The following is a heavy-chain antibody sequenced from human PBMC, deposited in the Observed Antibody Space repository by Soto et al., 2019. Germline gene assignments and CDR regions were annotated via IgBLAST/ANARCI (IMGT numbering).Heavy chain of an antibody. J-gene: IGHJ4*01. Sequence: QITLKDYGPTLVKPTQTLTLTCTFSGFSLSTSGVGLGWIRQPPGNALEWLALTYWDDDKRYSPSLNSRRTITKDTSKNQVILKITNMDPVDTATYYCAHRRRAGDYEHYFFASWGQGNLITVSS. CDR3: AHRRRAGDYEHYFFAS. D-gene: IGHD4-17*01. CDR1: GFSLSTSGVG. CDR2: TYWDDDK. V-gene: IGHV2-5*02.